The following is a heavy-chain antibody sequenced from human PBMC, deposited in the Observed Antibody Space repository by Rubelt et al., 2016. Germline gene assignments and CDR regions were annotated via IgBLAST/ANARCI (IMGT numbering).Heavy chain of an antibody. CDR1: GYSFTSYW. CDR2: IDPSNTYT. J-gene: IGHJ6*03. CDR3: ARRLSFGGPYYKDR. Sequence: EVQLVQSGAEVKKPGESLRISCKGSGYSFTSYWISWVRQVPGQGLEWLARIDPSNTYTKYSPSFQGHGTIPADNDIDTADLQWSSRKAADTAIYYCARRLSFGGPYYKDRWGKGTTVIVSS. V-gene: IGHV5-10-1*01. D-gene: IGHD2-15*01.